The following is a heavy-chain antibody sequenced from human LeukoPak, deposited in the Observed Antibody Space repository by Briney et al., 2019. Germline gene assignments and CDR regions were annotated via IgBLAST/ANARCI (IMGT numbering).Heavy chain of an antibody. J-gene: IGHJ5*01. CDR2: IHSGENT. V-gene: IGHV3-66*01. CDR3: VYWFDS. Sequence: GGPLTHLCAVSGFTHSSKYMIGVRQAPGKGLEWFSLIHSGENTYYADSVKGRFTISRDNSKNTLYLQMISLRGEDTAVYYCVYWFDSWGEGTLVTVSS. CDR1: GFTHSSKY.